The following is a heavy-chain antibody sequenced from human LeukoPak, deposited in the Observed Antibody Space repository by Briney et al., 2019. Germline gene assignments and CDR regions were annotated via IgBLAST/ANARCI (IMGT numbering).Heavy chain of an antibody. J-gene: IGHJ6*02. Sequence: ASVKVSCKVSGYTLTELSMHWVRQAPGKGLEWMGGFDPEDGETIYAQKFQGRVTMTEDTSTDAAYMELSSLRSEDTAVYYCARDAAYYDILTGYAGRDYYYGMDVWGQGTTVTVSS. V-gene: IGHV1-24*01. CDR3: ARDAAYYDILTGYAGRDYYYGMDV. D-gene: IGHD3-9*01. CDR1: GYTLTELS. CDR2: FDPEDGET.